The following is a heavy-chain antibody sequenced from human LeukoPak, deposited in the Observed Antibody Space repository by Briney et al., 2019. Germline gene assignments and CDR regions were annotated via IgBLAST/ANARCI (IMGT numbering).Heavy chain of an antibody. D-gene: IGHD3-10*01. CDR2: IWYDGSNK. Sequence: PGRSLRLPCAASGFTFSSYGMHWVRQAPGKGLEWVAVIWYDGSNKYYADSVKGRFTISRDNSKNTLYPQMNSLRAEDTAVYYCARRTYYYGSGSSVYYYYMDVWGKGTTVTVSS. CDR3: ARRTYYYGSGSSVYYYYMDV. J-gene: IGHJ6*03. CDR1: GFTFSSYG. V-gene: IGHV3-33*01.